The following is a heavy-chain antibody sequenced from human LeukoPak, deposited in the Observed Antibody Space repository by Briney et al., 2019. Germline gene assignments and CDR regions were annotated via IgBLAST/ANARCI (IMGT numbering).Heavy chain of an antibody. CDR1: GGSFSGYY. Sequence: PSETLSLTCAVYGGSFSGYYWSWIRQPPGKGLEWIGEINHSGSTNYNPSLKSRVTISVDTSKNQFSLKLSSVTAADTAVYYCTRGRGRGYSGYVPVDDYWGQGTLVTVSS. D-gene: IGHD5-12*01. V-gene: IGHV4-34*01. CDR3: TRGRGRGYSGYVPVDDY. CDR2: INHSGST. J-gene: IGHJ4*02.